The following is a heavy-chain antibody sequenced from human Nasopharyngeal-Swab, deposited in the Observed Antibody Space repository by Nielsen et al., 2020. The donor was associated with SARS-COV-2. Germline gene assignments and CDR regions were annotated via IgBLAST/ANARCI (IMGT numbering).Heavy chain of an antibody. CDR1: GFTFSSYS. D-gene: IGHD2-2*01. J-gene: IGHJ4*02. CDR2: ISSSSSYI. CDR3: ARGKAGYCSSTSCYLYFDY. Sequence: GESLKISCAASGFTFSSYSMNWVRQAPGKGLEWVSSISSSSSYICYADSVKGRFTISRDNAKNSLYLQMNSLRAEDTAVYYCARGKAGYCSSTSCYLYFDYWGQGTLVTVSS. V-gene: IGHV3-21*01.